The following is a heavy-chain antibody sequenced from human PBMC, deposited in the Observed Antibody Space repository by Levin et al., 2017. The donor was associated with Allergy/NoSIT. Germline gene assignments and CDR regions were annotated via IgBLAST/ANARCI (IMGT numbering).Heavy chain of an antibody. CDR3: ARRGYYDFWSGYSDAFDI. CDR2: ISSSGSTI. CDR1: GFTFSSYE. V-gene: IGHV3-48*03. J-gene: IGHJ3*02. D-gene: IGHD3-3*01. Sequence: GGSLRLSCAASGFTFSSYEMNWVRQAPGKGLEWVSYISSSGSTIYYADSVKGRFTISRDNAKNSLYLQMNSLRAEDTAVYYCARRGYYDFWSGYSDAFDIWGQGTMVTVSS.